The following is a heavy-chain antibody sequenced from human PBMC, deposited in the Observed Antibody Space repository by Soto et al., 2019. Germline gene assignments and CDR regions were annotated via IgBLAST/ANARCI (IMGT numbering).Heavy chain of an antibody. J-gene: IGHJ6*02. CDR1: GGTFSSYA. CDR2: FIPIFGTA. V-gene: IGHV1-69*01. Sequence: QVQLVQSGAEVKKPGSSVKVSCKASGGTFSSYAISWVRQAPGQGLEWMGGFIPIFGTANYAQKFQGRFTITADESTSTAYMELSSLRTEDTAVYYCARATVAALSNYYYYYGMDVWGQGTTVTVSS. CDR3: ARATVAALSNYYYYYGMDV. D-gene: IGHD6-6*01.